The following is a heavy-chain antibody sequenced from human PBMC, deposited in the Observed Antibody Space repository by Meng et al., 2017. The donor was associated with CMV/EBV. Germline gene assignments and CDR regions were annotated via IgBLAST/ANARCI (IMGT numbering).Heavy chain of an antibody. J-gene: IGHJ6*02. CDR3: TSGGVVVPAARDDEYYYYYGMDV. CDR1: GFTFSGSA. Sequence: GESLKISCAASGFTFSGSAMHWVRQASGKGLEWVGRIRSKANSYATAYAASVEGRFTISRDDSKNTAYLQMNSLKTEDTAVYYCTSGGVVVPAARDDEYYYYYGMDVWGQGTTVTAP. CDR2: IRSKANSYAT. V-gene: IGHV3-73*01. D-gene: IGHD2-2*01.